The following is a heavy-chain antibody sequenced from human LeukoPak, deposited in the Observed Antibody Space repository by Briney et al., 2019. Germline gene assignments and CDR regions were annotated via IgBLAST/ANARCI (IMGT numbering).Heavy chain of an antibody. V-gene: IGHV3-7*01. CDR3: ARDIAPAGLFFDY. D-gene: IGHD6-13*01. J-gene: IGHJ4*02. CDR2: IKYDGSEK. Sequence: GGSLRLSCAPSGFTLSSYWMSWVRQAPGKGLKWVANIKYDGSEKDYVDSVKGRFTISRDNAKNSLYLQMNSLRAEDTAVYYCARDIAPAGLFFDYWGQGTLVTVSS. CDR1: GFTLSSYW.